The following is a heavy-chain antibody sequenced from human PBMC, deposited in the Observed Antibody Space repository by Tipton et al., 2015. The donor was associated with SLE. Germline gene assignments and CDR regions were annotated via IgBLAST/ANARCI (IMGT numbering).Heavy chain of an antibody. V-gene: IGHV1-18*01. CDR3: ARAESASYYDSSGYPGNI. CDR1: GYTFTSYG. D-gene: IGHD3-22*01. CDR2: ISAYNGNT. Sequence: QVQLVQSGAEVKKPGASVKVSCKASGYTFTSYGISWVRQAPGQGLEWMGWISAYNGNTNYAQKLQGRVTMTTDTSTSTAYMELRSLRSEDTAVYYCARAESASYYDSSGYPGNIWGQGTMVTVSS. J-gene: IGHJ3*02.